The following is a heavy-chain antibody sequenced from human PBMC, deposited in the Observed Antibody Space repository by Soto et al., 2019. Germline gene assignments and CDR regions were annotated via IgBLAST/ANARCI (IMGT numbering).Heavy chain of an antibody. D-gene: IGHD3-9*01. J-gene: IGHJ4*02. CDR2: ISYDGSNK. Sequence: PGGSLRLSCAASGCHFSSYGMHWVRQAPGKGLEWVAVISYDGSNKYYADSVKGRFTISRDNSKNTLYLQMNSLRAEDTAVYYCAKDNHPYDILTGPDYWGQGTLVTVSS. CDR1: GCHFSSYG. CDR3: AKDNHPYDILTGPDY. V-gene: IGHV3-30*18.